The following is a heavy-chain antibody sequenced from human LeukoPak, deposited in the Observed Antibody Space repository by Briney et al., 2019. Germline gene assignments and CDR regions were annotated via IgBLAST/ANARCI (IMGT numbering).Heavy chain of an antibody. V-gene: IGHV4-34*01. CDR1: GGSFSGYY. CDR2: INDSGST. Sequence: PSETLSLTCAVYGGSFSGYYWSWIRQPPGKGLEGIGEINDSGSTNYNPSLKSRVTISVDTSKNQFSLKLSSVTAADTAVYDYARGPRTYFDWLAPHYNWFDAWGQGTLVAVSS. CDR3: ARGPRTYFDWLAPHYNWFDA. J-gene: IGHJ5*02. D-gene: IGHD3-9*01.